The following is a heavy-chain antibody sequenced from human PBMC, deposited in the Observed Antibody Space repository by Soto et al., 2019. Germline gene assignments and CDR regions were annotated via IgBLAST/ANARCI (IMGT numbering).Heavy chain of an antibody. CDR2: IYYSGST. V-gene: IGHV4-39*01. J-gene: IGHJ5*02. D-gene: IGHD6-19*01. Sequence: SETLSLTCTVSGGSISSSSYYWGWIRQPPGKGLEWIGSIYYSGSTYYNPSLKSRVTISVDTSKNQFSLKLSSVTAADTAVYYCAGPGIAVVGWFDPWGQGTLVTVSS. CDR3: AGPGIAVVGWFDP. CDR1: GGSISSSSYY.